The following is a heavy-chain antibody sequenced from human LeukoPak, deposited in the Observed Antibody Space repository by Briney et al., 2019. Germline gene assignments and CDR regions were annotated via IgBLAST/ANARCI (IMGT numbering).Heavy chain of an antibody. Sequence: SDTLSLTCTVSGRPISSYYWSWIRQPPGKGLEGIGYIYYSGSTNYSPSLKSRVTISVDTSKNQFSLKLSSVTAADTAVYYCARDPITFGEVSMDVWGKGTTVTVSS. CDR3: ARDPITFGEVSMDV. D-gene: IGHD3-16*01. CDR2: IYYSGST. CDR1: GRPISSYY. V-gene: IGHV4-59*01. J-gene: IGHJ6*03.